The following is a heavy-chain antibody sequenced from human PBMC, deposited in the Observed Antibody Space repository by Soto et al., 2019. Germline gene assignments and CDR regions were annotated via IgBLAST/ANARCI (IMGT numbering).Heavy chain of an antibody. CDR3: ARDKLAFDI. Sequence: PGNSLRLSCAASGFTFRDYYMSWIRQAPLKGREVVSYIGYSGMSIEYADAVKGRFAISRDDAKNSLYLPMNSLRGEDTAVWYCARDKLAFDIWGQGTMVTVSS. V-gene: IGHV3-11*01. CDR1: GFTFRDYY. J-gene: IGHJ3*02. D-gene: IGHD1-1*01. CDR2: IGYSGMSI.